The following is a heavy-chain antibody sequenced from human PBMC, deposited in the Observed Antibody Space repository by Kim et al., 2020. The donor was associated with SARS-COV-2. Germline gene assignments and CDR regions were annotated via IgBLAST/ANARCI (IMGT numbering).Heavy chain of an antibody. CDR3: ARDHFDSSGYKFFDY. Sequence: GGSLRLSCAASGFTFSSYDMHWVRQATGKGLEWVSAIGTAGDTYYPGSVKGRFTISRENAKNSLYLQMNSLRAGDTAVYYCARDHFDSSGYKFFDYWGQGTLVTVSS. V-gene: IGHV3-13*01. D-gene: IGHD3-22*01. J-gene: IGHJ4*02. CDR2: IGTAGDT. CDR1: GFTFSSYD.